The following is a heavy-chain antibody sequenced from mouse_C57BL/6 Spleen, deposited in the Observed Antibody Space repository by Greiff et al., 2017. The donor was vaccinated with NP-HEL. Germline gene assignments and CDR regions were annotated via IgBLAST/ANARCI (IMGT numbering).Heavy chain of an antibody. V-gene: IGHV1-5*01. J-gene: IGHJ2*01. D-gene: IGHD1-1*01. CDR1: GYTFTSYW. CDR2: IYPGNSDT. CDR3: TRRFTTVVATDYFDY. Sequence: VQLQQSGTVLARPGASVKMSCKTSGYTFTSYWMHWVKQRPGQGLEWIGAIYPGNSDTSYNQKFKGKAKLTAVTSASTAYMELSSLTNEDSAVYYCTRRFTTVVATDYFDYWGQGTTLTVSS.